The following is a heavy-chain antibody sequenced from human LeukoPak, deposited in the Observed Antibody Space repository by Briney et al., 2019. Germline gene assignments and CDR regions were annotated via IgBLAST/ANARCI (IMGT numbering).Heavy chain of an antibody. CDR3: ARSLGLMVYAFYYFDY. CDR1: GFTFSSYA. CDR2: ISSNGGIT. V-gene: IGHV3-64*04. Sequence: GGSLRLSCTGSGFTFSSYAMHWVRQAPGKGLEYVSAISSNGGITYYADSVKGRFTISRDNSKNTLYLKMNSLRAEDTAVYYCARSLGLMVYAFYYFDYWGQGTLVTVSS. D-gene: IGHD2-8*01. J-gene: IGHJ4*02.